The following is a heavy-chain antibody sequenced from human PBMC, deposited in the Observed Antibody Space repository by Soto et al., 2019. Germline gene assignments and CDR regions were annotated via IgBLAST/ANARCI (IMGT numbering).Heavy chain of an antibody. J-gene: IGHJ4*02. D-gene: IGHD5-12*01. CDR2: IYPGDSDT. CDR1: GYSFTNYW. CDR3: ARRFSSYEFFNY. Sequence: GESVKISCKGSGYSFTNYWIGWVRQIPGKGLEWMGIIYPGDSDTRYSPSFQGQVTISADESISTAYLQWNSLKASDTAMYYCARRFSSYEFFNYWGQGTLVTSPQ. V-gene: IGHV5-51*01.